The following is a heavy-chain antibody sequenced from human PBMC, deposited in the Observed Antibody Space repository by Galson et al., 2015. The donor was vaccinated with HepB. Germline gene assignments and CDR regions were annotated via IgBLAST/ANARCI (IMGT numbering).Heavy chain of an antibody. CDR2: IYHCGST. CDR3: ARGVGGNPTLYYFDY. V-gene: IGHV4-30-2*01. J-gene: IGHJ4*02. Sequence: TLSLTCAVYGGSISSGGYSWSWLRQPPGKGLEWIGYIYHCGSTYYNPSLKCRVTISVDRSKNQFSLKLSSATAADKAVYYCARGVGGNPTLYYFDYWGQGTLVTVSS. D-gene: IGHD4-23*01. CDR1: GGSISSGGYS.